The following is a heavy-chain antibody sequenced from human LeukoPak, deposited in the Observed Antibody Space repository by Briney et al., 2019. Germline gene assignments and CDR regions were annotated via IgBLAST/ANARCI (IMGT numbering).Heavy chain of an antibody. CDR2: IYYSGST. CDR3: ARHILYKAAADYGMDV. CDR1: GGSISSYY. D-gene: IGHD6-13*01. V-gene: IGHV4-59*08. J-gene: IGHJ6*02. Sequence: SETLSLTCTVSGGSISSYYWSWIRQPPGKGLEWIGYIYYSGSTNYNPSLKSRVTISVDTSKNQFSLKLSSVTAADTAVYYCARHILYKAAADYGMDVWGQGTTVTVSS.